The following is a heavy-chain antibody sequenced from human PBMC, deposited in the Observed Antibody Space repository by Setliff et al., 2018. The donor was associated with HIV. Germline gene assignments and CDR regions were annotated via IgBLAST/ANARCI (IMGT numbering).Heavy chain of an antibody. V-gene: IGHV3-7*01. CDR2: IKQDGSEK. CDR1: GFTFSSYW. Sequence: PGGSLRLSCAASGFTFSSYWMSWVRQAPGKGLEWVANIKQDGSEKYYVDSVKGRFTISRDNAKNSLYLQMNSLRAEDTAVYYCASQPGYCIHGVCLNGFAYWGQGTLVTVSS. CDR3: ASQPGYCIHGVCLNGFAY. J-gene: IGHJ4*02. D-gene: IGHD2-8*01.